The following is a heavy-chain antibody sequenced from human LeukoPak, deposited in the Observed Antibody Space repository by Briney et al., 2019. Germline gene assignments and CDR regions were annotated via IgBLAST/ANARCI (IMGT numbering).Heavy chain of an antibody. D-gene: IGHD5-12*01. CDR2: ISWDGCST. Sequence: GGSLRLSCAASGFTFDDYTMHWVRQAPGKGLEWVSLISWDGCSTYYADSVKGRFTISRDNSKNSLYLQMNSLRTEDTALYYCAKDIEWLRLGHGVDYWGQGTLVTVSS. J-gene: IGHJ4*02. V-gene: IGHV3-43*01. CDR3: AKDIEWLRLGHGVDY. CDR1: GFTFDDYT.